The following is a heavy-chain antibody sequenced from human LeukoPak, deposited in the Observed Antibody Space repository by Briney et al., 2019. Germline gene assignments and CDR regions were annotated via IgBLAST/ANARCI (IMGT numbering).Heavy chain of an antibody. Sequence: GASVKVSCKASGYTFTCYGISWVRQAPGQGLEWMGWISAYNGNTNYAQKLQGRVTMTTDTSTSTAYMELRSLRSDDTAVYYCARVSVAPEDYPESSHWGQGTLVTVSS. D-gene: IGHD3-16*01. CDR1: GYTFTCYG. CDR3: ARVSVAPEDYPESSH. J-gene: IGHJ4*02. V-gene: IGHV1-18*01. CDR2: ISAYNGNT.